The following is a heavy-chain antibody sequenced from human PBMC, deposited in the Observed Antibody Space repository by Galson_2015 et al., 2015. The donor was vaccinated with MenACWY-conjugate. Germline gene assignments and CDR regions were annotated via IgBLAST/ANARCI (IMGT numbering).Heavy chain of an antibody. D-gene: IGHD2-15*01. CDR2: IYWDDDK. CDR1: GFSLSTSGVG. Sequence: PALVKPTQTLTLTCTFSGFSLSTSGVGVGWIRQPPGKALEWLALIYWDDDKRYSPSLRSRLTITKDTYTNHVVLTMTNMDPVDTAAYFCSRAGATPGDYWGQGTLVTVSS. V-gene: IGHV2-5*02. J-gene: IGHJ4*02. CDR3: SRAGATPGDY.